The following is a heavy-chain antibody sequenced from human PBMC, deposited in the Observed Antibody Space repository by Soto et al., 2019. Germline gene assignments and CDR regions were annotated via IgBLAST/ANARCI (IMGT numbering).Heavy chain of an antibody. CDR2: IDPLDSQT. CDR3: TRHAVSTSGGVIVSHWFGP. CDR1: GYRFASYW. D-gene: IGHD3-16*02. J-gene: IGHJ5*02. Sequence: PGESLKISCEGSGYRFASYWITWVRQVPGKGLERMGRIDPLDSQTDYSASFEGHVTFSADKSINTAFLQWSSLRASDTATYFCTRHAVSTSGGVIVSHWFGPWGQGTPVTVS. V-gene: IGHV5-10-1*01.